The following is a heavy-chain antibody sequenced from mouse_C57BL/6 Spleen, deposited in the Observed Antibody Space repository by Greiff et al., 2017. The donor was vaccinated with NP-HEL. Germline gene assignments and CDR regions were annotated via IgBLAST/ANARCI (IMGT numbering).Heavy chain of an antibody. Sequence: VQLQQSGPELVKPGASVKISCKASGYAFSSSWMNWVKQRPGKGLEWIGRIYPGDGDTNYNGKFKGKATLTADKSSSTAYMQLSSLASEDSAVYFCARYGDPDWGQGTLVTVSA. CDR3: ARYGDPD. V-gene: IGHV1-82*01. J-gene: IGHJ3*01. CDR2: IYPGDGDT. D-gene: IGHD1-1*01. CDR1: GYAFSSSW.